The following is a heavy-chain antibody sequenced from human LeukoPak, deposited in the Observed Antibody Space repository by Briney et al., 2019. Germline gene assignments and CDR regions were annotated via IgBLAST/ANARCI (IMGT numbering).Heavy chain of an antibody. CDR3: ARRGDDFWSGSPVFAFDS. V-gene: IGHV4-39*01. D-gene: IGHD3-3*01. CDR2: SDYSGTT. Sequence: PSETLSLTCTVSGDSITSGSYFWDWIRQPPGKGLEWIGNSDYSGTTYYNPSLESRVTISVDTSKNQFSLRLTSVTAADTAVYFCARRGDDFWSGSPVFAFDSWGQGTLVTVSS. CDR1: GDSITSGSYF. J-gene: IGHJ5*01.